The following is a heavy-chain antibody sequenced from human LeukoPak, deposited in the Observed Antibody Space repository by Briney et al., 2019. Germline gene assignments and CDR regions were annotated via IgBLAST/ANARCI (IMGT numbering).Heavy chain of an antibody. V-gene: IGHV4-34*01. CDR1: GGSFSGYY. D-gene: IGHD3-16*01. J-gene: IGHJ4*02. CDR2: INHSGSA. CDR3: ARGRGRCSDGGGGDDY. Sequence: SETLSLTCAVYGGSFSGYYWSWIRQPPGKGLEWIGEINHSGSANYNPSLNSRVTISVDTSKNQISLTLSALTAADTAVYYCARGRGRCSDGGGGDDYWGQGTLVTVSS.